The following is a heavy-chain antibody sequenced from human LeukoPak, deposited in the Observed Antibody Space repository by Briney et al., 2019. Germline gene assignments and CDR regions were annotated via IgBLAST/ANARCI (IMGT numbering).Heavy chain of an antibody. CDR2: ISYDGSNK. D-gene: IGHD6-13*01. Sequence: GGSLRLSCAASGFTFSNYAMHWVRQAPGKGLEWVAVISYDGSNKYYADSVKGRFTISRDNSKNTLYLQMNSLRAEDTAVYCCARDYGYSSSFDYWGQGTLVTVSS. V-gene: IGHV3-30*04. J-gene: IGHJ4*02. CDR3: ARDYGYSSSFDY. CDR1: GFTFSNYA.